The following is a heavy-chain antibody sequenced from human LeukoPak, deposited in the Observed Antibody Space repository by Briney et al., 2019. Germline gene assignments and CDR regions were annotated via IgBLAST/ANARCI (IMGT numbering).Heavy chain of an antibody. D-gene: IGHD3-3*01. Sequence: GASVKVSCKASGYTFTSYGISWVRQAPGQGLEWMGWISAYNGNTNYAQKLQGRVTMTTDTSTSTAYMELRSLRSDDTAVYYCARVHRDNDLWSGYYTDAFDIWGQGTMVTVSS. CDR1: GYTFTSYG. V-gene: IGHV1-18*01. J-gene: IGHJ3*02. CDR3: ARVHRDNDLWSGYYTDAFDI. CDR2: ISAYNGNT.